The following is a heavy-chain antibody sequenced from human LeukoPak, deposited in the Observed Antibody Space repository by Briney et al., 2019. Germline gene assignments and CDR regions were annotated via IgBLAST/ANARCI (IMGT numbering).Heavy chain of an antibody. CDR2: IIPIFGTA. CDR1: GGTFSSYA. Sequence: SVKVSCKASGGTFSSYAISWVRQAPGQGLEWMGGIIPIFGTANYAQKFQGRVTITADESTSTAYMELSSLRSEDTAVYYCARGPNALEWLYLDYWGQGTLVTVSS. V-gene: IGHV1-69*01. D-gene: IGHD3-3*01. J-gene: IGHJ4*02. CDR3: ARGPNALEWLYLDY.